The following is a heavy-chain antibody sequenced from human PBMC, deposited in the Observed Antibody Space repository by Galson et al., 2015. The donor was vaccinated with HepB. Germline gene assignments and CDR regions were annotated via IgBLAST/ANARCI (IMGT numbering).Heavy chain of an antibody. Sequence: SLRLSCAASGFTFSSYGMHWVRQAPGKGLEWVAFIRYDGSNKYYADSVKGRFTIPRDNSKNTLYLQMNSLRAEDTAVYYSAKQDTAVSDAFDIWGQGTMVTVSS. D-gene: IGHD5-18*01. CDR3: AKQDTAVSDAFDI. V-gene: IGHV3-30*02. CDR1: GFTFSSYG. CDR2: IRYDGSNK. J-gene: IGHJ3*02.